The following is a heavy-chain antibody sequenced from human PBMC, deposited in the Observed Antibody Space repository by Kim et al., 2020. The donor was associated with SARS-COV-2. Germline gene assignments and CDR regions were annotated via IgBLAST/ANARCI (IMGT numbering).Heavy chain of an antibody. Sequence: GGSLRLSCAASGFRFRYYEMNWVRQAPGKGLEWISYISKSGSTIYYADTVKGRFTISRDNAKNSLFLQMNSLRDEDMGVYYCARDSPTGRLGKKIMDVWGQGPRSPSP. CDR1: GFRFRYYE. J-gene: IGHJ6*02. D-gene: IGHD3-16*01. CDR2: ISKSGSTI. V-gene: IGHV3-48*03. CDR3: ARDSPTGRLGKKIMDV.